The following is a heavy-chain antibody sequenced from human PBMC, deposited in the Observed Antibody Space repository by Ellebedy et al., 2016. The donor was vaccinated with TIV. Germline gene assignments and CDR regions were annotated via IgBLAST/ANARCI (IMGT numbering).Heavy chain of an antibody. CDR3: ASSTHDAFDI. J-gene: IGHJ3*02. CDR2: ISAYNGNT. D-gene: IGHD2-15*01. V-gene: IGHV1-18*04. CDR1: GYTFTSYG. Sequence: AASVKVSCKASGYTFTSYGISWVRQAPGQGLEWMGWISAYNGNTNYAQKLQGRVTMTTDTSTSTAYMELRSLRSEDTAVYYCASSTHDAFDIWGQGTMVTVSS.